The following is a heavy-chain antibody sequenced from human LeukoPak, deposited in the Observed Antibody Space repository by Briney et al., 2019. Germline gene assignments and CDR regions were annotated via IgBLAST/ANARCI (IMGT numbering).Heavy chain of an antibody. CDR2: IYSGGST. CDR3: AKGRYNWNYGPFDY. Sequence: GGSLRLSCAASGFTVSSNYMSWVRQAPGKGLEWVSVIYSGGSTYYADSVKGRFTISRDNSKNTLYLQMNSLRAEDMALYYCAKGRYNWNYGPFDYWGQGTLVTVSS. V-gene: IGHV3-53*05. D-gene: IGHD1-7*01. CDR1: GFTVSSNY. J-gene: IGHJ4*02.